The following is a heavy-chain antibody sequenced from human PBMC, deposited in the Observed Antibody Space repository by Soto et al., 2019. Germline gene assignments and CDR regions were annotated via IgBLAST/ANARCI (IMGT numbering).Heavy chain of an antibody. V-gene: IGHV1-3*01. CDR3: ARTVGYYYGMDV. CDR2: INAGNGNT. CDR1: GYAFTSYA. D-gene: IGHD4-17*01. J-gene: IGHJ6*02. Sequence: GASVKVSCKASGYAFTSYAMHWVRQAPGQRLEWMGWINAGNGNTKYSQKFQGRVTITRDTSASTAYMELSSLRSEDTAVYYCARTVGYYYGMDVWGQGTTVTVSS.